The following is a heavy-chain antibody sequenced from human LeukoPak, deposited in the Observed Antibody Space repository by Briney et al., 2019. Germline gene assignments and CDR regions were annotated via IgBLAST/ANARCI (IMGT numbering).Heavy chain of an antibody. CDR3: ARSLVPAAYYGMDV. Sequence: GGSLRLSCAASGFTFSSYAMHWFRPAPGKGLEWVAVISYDGSNKYYADSVKGRFTISRDNSKNTLYLQMNSLRAEDTAVYYCARSLVPAAYYGMDVWGQGTTVTVSS. CDR2: ISYDGSNK. D-gene: IGHD2-2*01. J-gene: IGHJ6*02. CDR1: GFTFSSYA. V-gene: IGHV3-30-3*01.